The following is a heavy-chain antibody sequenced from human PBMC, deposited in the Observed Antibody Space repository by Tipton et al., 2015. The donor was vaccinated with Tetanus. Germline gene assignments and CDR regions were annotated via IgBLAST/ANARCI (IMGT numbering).Heavy chain of an antibody. V-gene: IGHV4-39*07. J-gene: IGHJ5*02. CDR2: INYSGST. Sequence: TLSLTCTVSGDSFTNNIYYWAWIRQPPGKGLEWIASINYSGSTFYNPSLNSRVTMSVDTSKNQFSLKLSSVTAADTAVYYCARDHRLSASYAGWFDPWGQGTLVTVSS. D-gene: IGHD3-16*02. CDR3: ARDHRLSASYAGWFDP. CDR1: GDSFTNNIYY.